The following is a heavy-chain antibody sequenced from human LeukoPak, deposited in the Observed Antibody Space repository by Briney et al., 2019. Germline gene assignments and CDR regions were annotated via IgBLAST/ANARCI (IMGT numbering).Heavy chain of an antibody. V-gene: IGHV4-34*01. CDR1: GGSFSGYY. D-gene: IGHD3-3*01. Sequence: PSETLSLTCAVYGGSFSGYYWSWIRQPPGKGLEWIGEINHSGSTNYNPSLKSRVTISVDTSKNQFSLKLSSVTAADTAVYYCATYYDFWKGFDPWGQGTLVTVSA. CDR3: ATYYDFWKGFDP. J-gene: IGHJ5*02. CDR2: INHSGST.